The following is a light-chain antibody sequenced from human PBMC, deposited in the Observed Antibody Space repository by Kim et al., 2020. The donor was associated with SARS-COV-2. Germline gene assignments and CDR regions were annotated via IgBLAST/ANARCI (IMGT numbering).Light chain of an antibody. Sequence: LSPGERAAPPCRASQSVSSYLAWYQQKPGQAPRRLIYDASNRATGIPARFSGSGSGTDFTLTISSLEPEDFAVYYCQQRSNWPLTFGGGTKVDIK. CDR3: QQRSNWPLT. J-gene: IGKJ4*01. CDR2: DAS. V-gene: IGKV3-11*01. CDR1: QSVSSY.